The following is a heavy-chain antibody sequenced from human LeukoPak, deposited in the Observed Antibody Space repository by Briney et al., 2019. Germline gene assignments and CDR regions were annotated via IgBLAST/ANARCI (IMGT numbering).Heavy chain of an antibody. CDR2: INPNSGGT. Sequence: ASVKVSCKASGYTFTGYYMHWVRQAPGQGLEWMGWINPNSGGTNYAQKFQGRVTMTRDTSISTAYMELSRLRSDDTAVYYCARGVPAAIYYYYYYYMDVWGKGTTVTVSS. V-gene: IGHV1-2*02. J-gene: IGHJ6*03. CDR3: ARGVPAAIYYYYYYYMDV. CDR1: GYTFTGYY. D-gene: IGHD2-2*01.